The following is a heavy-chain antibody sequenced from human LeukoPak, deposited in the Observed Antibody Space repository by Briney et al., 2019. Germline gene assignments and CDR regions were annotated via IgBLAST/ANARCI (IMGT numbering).Heavy chain of an antibody. V-gene: IGHV1-69*05. Sequence: SVKVSCKASGGTFSSYAISWVRQAPGQGLEWMGRIIPIFGTANYAQKFQGRVTINTAESTSTAYMELSSLRSEDTAVYYCARELGIFGVVNNDYWGQGTLVTVSS. J-gene: IGHJ4*02. CDR3: ARELGIFGVVNNDY. CDR1: GGTFSSYA. D-gene: IGHD3-3*01. CDR2: IIPIFGTA.